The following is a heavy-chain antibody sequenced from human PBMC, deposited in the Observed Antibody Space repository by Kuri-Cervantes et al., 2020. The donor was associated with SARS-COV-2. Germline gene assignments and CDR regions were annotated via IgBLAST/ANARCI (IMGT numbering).Heavy chain of an antibody. CDR3: ARDASWFDP. J-gene: IGHJ5*02. CDR2: INHSGNT. CDR1: GGSLSGNF. V-gene: IGHV4-34*01. Sequence: SQTLSLTCAVYGGSLSGNFWSWIRQPPGKGPEWIGEINHSGNTNYNPSLKSRVTISVDTSNNQFSLKLTSVTAADTAAYYCARDASWFDPWGQGALVTVSS.